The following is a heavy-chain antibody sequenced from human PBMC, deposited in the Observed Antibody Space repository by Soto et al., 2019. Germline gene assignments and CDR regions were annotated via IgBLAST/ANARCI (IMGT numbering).Heavy chain of an antibody. J-gene: IGHJ5*02. D-gene: IGHD6-19*01. CDR2: IYYSGSS. CDR1: SGSISCYY. CDR3: ARVDGVSVAASRGWFDP. Sequence: SETLSLTSTVSSGSISCYYWSWIRPPPGKGLEWFGYIYYSGSSNYNPSLKSRVTISVDTSKNQFALKLISVTAADTAVYYCARVDGVSVAASRGWFDPWGQGTLVTV. V-gene: IGHV4-59*01.